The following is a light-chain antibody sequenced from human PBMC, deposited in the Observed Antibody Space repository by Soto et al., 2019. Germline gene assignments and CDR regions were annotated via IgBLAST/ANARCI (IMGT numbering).Light chain of an antibody. J-gene: IGKJ1*01. CDR3: KQYKTYPWT. CDR1: QSVSGW. Sequence: DIEMTQSPSTLSASVGDRVTITCRASQSVSGWLAWYQQKPGKAPNLLVYKASTLETGVPSRFTGSGSGTKITLTISSLQPDDFATYYCKQYKTYPWTFGQGTKVEIK. V-gene: IGKV1-5*03. CDR2: KAS.